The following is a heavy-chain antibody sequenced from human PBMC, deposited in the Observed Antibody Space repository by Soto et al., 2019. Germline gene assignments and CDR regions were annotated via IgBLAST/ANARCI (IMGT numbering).Heavy chain of an antibody. CDR1: GGTFSSYA. J-gene: IGHJ6*02. Sequence: GASVKVSCKASGGTFSSYAISWVRQAPGQGLEWMGGIIPIFGTANYAQKFQGRVTITADESTSTAYMELSSLRSEDTAVYYCARVPLWFGELIYYGMDVWGQGTTVTVSS. CDR3: ARVPLWFGELIYYGMDV. CDR2: IIPIFGTA. D-gene: IGHD3-10*01. V-gene: IGHV1-69*13.